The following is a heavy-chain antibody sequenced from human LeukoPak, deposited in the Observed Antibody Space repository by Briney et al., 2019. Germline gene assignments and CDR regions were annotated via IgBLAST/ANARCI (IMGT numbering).Heavy chain of an antibody. CDR2: ISGSSTTI. CDR1: GFTFSTYS. Sequence: PGGSLRLSCAASGFTFSTYSMNWVRQAPGKGLEWISYISGSSTTIYYADSVKGRFTISRDNAKNSLYLQMSSLRADDTAVYYCARDRLLYYYDSGPTGHFQHWGQGTLVTV. V-gene: IGHV3-48*04. D-gene: IGHD3-22*01. J-gene: IGHJ1*01. CDR3: ARDRLLYYYDSGPTGHFQH.